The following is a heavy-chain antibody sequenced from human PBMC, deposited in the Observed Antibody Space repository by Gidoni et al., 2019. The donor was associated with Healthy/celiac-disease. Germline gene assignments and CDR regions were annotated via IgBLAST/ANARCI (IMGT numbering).Heavy chain of an antibody. Sequence: EVQLVESGGGLIQPGGSLRLSCAASGFTVSSNYMSWVRQAPGKGLEWVSVIYSGGSTYYADSVKGRFTISRDNSKNTLYLQMNSLRAEDTAVYYCARVEYSGSYYGAFDIWGQGTMVTVSS. CDR2: IYSGGST. CDR1: GFTVSSNY. D-gene: IGHD1-26*01. J-gene: IGHJ3*02. V-gene: IGHV3-53*01. CDR3: ARVEYSGSYYGAFDI.